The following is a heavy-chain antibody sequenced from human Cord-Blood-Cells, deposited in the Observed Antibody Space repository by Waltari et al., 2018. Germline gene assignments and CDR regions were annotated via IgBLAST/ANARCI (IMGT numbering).Heavy chain of an antibody. V-gene: IGHV4-39*01. J-gene: IGHJ6*03. D-gene: IGHD3-10*01. CDR2: IYYSGST. CDR1: GGSISSSCYY. CDR3: ARVYGYYYYYMDV. Sequence: QLQLQESGPGLVTPSETLSLTCTVSGGSISSSCYYWGWIRQPPGKGLEWIGSIYYSGSTYYNPSLKSRVTISVDTSKNQFSLKLSSVTAADTAVYYCARVYGYYYYYMDVWGKGTTVTVSS.